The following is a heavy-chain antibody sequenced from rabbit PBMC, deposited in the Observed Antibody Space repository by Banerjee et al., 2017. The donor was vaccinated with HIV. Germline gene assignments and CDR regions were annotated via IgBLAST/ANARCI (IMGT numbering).Heavy chain of an antibody. CDR3: ARDDEYGDGAFNL. V-gene: IGHV1S40*01. Sequence: QSLEESGGDLVKPEGSLTLTCKASGFDLSSYYYMCWVRQAPGKGLEWIACIYAGSSGYTYYANWAKGRFTISKTSSTTVTLQMTSLTAADTATYFCARDDEYGDGAFNLWGPGTLVTVS. CDR2: IYAGSSGYT. J-gene: IGHJ4*01. CDR1: GFDLSSYYY. D-gene: IGHD2-1*01.